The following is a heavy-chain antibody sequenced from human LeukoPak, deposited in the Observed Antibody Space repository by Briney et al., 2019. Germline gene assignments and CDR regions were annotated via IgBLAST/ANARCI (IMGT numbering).Heavy chain of an antibody. D-gene: IGHD3-9*01. CDR2: ISYDGSNK. CDR1: GFTFSSYG. Sequence: GGSLRLSCAASGFTFSSYGMHWVRQAPGKGLEWVAVISYDGSNKYYADSVKGRFTISRDNSKNTLYLQMYSLRAEDTAVYYCAKDLGYDILTGYLFGMDVWGQGTTVTVSS. V-gene: IGHV3-30*18. CDR3: AKDLGYDILTGYLFGMDV. J-gene: IGHJ6*02.